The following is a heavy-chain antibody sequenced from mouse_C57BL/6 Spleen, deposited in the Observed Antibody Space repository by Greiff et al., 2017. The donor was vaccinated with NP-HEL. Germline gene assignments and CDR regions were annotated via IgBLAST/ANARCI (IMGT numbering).Heavy chain of an antibody. CDR2: INPSSGYT. V-gene: IGHV1-4*01. CDR3: ARAPHYYGSSYYAMDY. D-gene: IGHD1-1*01. Sequence: QVQLKESGAELARPGASVKMSCKASGYTFTSYTMHWVKQRPGQGLEWIGYINPSSGYTKYNQKFKDKATLTADKSSSTAYMQLSSLTSEDSAVYYCARAPHYYGSSYYAMDYWGQGTSVTVSS. J-gene: IGHJ4*01. CDR1: GYTFTSYT.